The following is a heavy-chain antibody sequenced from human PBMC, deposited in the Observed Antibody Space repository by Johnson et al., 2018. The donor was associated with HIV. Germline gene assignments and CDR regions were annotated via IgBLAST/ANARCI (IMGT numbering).Heavy chain of an antibody. CDR2: IKQDGNEK. V-gene: IGHV3-7*01. D-gene: IGHD2-15*01. J-gene: IGHJ3*02. CDR3: ARDKYCSGGSCYLDAFDI. Sequence: VQLVESGGGLVQPGGSLRLSCAASGFRFSNYWMSWVRQAPGKGLEWVANIKQDGNEKYSVDSVKGLFTISRDNAKNSLYLQMNGLRVEHTAVYYCARDKYCSGGSCYLDAFDIWGQGTMVIVSS. CDR1: GFRFSNYW.